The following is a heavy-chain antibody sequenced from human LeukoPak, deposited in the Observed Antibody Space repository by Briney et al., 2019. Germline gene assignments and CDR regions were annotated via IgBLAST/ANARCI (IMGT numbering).Heavy chain of an antibody. J-gene: IGHJ5*02. CDR2: IKQDGSEK. D-gene: IGHD3-16*01. Sequence: PGGSLRLSCAASGFTFSSYWMSWVRQAPGKGLEWVANIKQDGSEKYYVDSVKGRFTISRDNAKNSLYLQMNSLRAEDTAVYCCARIMITFGGPSGWFDPWGQGTLVTVSS. CDR3: ARIMITFGGPSGWFDP. V-gene: IGHV3-7*03. CDR1: GFTFSSYW.